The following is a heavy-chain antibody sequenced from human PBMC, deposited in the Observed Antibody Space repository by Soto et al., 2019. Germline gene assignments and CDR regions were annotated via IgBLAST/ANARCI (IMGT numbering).Heavy chain of an antibody. D-gene: IGHD3-22*01. J-gene: IGHJ6*02. CDR1: KFTFRTYV. V-gene: IGHV3-30*04. Sequence: QVQLVESGGGVVQPERSQRLSCAASKFTFRTYVMHWVRQAPGKGREWVALISFDGSNKYYADSVKGRFTISRDNSKNTMYLQMNSLRPEDTAVYYCAREMIPMIMGGMSAMDVWGQGTTVTVSS. CDR2: ISFDGSNK. CDR3: AREMIPMIMGGMSAMDV.